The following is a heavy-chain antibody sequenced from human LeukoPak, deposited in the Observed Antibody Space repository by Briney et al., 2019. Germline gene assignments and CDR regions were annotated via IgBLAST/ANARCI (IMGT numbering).Heavy chain of an antibody. CDR3: AKDRGAVAGVMDV. D-gene: IGHD6-19*01. Sequence: SGGSLRLSCAASGFTFSDYYMSWIRQAPGKGLEWVSYISSSGSTIYYADSVKGRFTISRDNAKNSLYLQMNSLRAEDTAVYYCAKDRGAVAGVMDVWGKGTTVTVSS. J-gene: IGHJ6*03. CDR2: ISSSGSTI. V-gene: IGHV3-11*04. CDR1: GFTFSDYY.